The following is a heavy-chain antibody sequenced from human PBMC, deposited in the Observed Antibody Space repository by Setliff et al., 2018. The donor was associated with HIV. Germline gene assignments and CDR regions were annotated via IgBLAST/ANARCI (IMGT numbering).Heavy chain of an antibody. J-gene: IGHJ4*02. CDR3: ARDHKYYYDSSGLDY. D-gene: IGHD3-22*01. CDR2: IFYSGST. Sequence: TPQPPGKGLEWIGSIFYSGSTYYNPSVKSRVTISIDTSKNQFSLRLSSVTAADTAVYYCARDHKYYYDSSGLDYWGQGTLVTVS. V-gene: IGHV4-39*07.